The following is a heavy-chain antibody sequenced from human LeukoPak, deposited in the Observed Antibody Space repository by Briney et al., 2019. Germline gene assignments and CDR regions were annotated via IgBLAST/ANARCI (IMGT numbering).Heavy chain of an antibody. Sequence: SETLSLTCTVSGGSISSYYWSWIRQPAGKGLEWIGRNYTSGSTNYNPSLKSRVTMSVDTSKNQFSLKLSSVTAADTAVYYCARASYCSGGSCYNYYYYYYMDVWGKGTTVTVSS. J-gene: IGHJ6*03. D-gene: IGHD2-15*01. CDR2: NYTSGST. CDR1: GGSISSYY. V-gene: IGHV4-4*07. CDR3: ARASYCSGGSCYNYYYYYYMDV.